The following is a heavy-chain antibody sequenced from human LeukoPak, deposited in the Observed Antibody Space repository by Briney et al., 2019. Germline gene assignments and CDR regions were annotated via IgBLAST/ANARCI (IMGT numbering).Heavy chain of an antibody. CDR3: ARRYSSTSYNWFDP. V-gene: IGHV4-34*01. D-gene: IGHD2-2*01. CDR1: GGSFSGYY. Sequence: SETLSLTCAVYGGSFSGYYWSWIRQPPGKGLEWIGEINHSGSTNYNPSLKSRVTISVDTSKNQFSLKLSSVTAADTAVYYCARRYSSTSYNWFDPWGQGTLVTVSS. CDR2: INHSGST. J-gene: IGHJ5*02.